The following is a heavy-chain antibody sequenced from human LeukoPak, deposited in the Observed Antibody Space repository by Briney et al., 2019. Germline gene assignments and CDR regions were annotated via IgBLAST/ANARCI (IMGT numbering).Heavy chain of an antibody. V-gene: IGHV1-8*03. Sequence: VASVKVSCKASGYTFTSYDINWVRQATGQGLEWMGLMNPNSGNTGYAQKFQGRVTITRNTSISTAYMELSSLRSEDTAVYYCARGTPGYCSSTSCYGERYYYYYMDVWGKGTTVTVSS. D-gene: IGHD2-2*01. CDR1: GYTFTSYD. J-gene: IGHJ6*03. CDR2: MNPNSGNT. CDR3: ARGTPGYCSSTSCYGERYYYYYMDV.